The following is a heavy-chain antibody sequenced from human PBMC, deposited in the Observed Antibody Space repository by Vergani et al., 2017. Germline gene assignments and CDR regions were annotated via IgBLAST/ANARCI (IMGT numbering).Heavy chain of an antibody. V-gene: IGHV1-8*01. CDR2: MNPNSGNT. J-gene: IGHJ4*02. D-gene: IGHD6-13*01. CDR3: ARGLLGGPYCSSWHFDY. Sequence: QVQLVQSGAEVKKPGASVKVSCKASGYTFTSYDINWVRQATGQGLEWMGWMNPNSGNTGYAQKFQGRVTMTRNTSISTAYMELSSLRSEDTAVYYCARGLLGGPYCSSWHFDYWGQGTLVTVSS. CDR1: GYTFTSYD.